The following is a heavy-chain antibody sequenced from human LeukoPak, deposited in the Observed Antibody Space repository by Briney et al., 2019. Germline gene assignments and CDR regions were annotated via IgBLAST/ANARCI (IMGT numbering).Heavy chain of an antibody. V-gene: IGHV4-59*01. CDR2: IYYSGST. D-gene: IGHD2-2*01. CDR1: GGSISSYY. Sequence: SETLSLTCTVSGGSISSYYWSWIRQPPGKGLEWIGYIYYSGSTNYNPSLKSRVTISVDTSKNQFSLKLSSVTAADTAVYYCARVPSQHWFDPWGQGTLVTVSS. CDR3: ARVPSQHWFDP. J-gene: IGHJ5*02.